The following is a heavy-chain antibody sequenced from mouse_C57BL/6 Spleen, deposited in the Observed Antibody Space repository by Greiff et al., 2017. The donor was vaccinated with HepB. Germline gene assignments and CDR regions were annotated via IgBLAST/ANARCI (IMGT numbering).Heavy chain of an antibody. CDR1: GYTFTSYW. J-gene: IGHJ2*01. CDR2: IDPSDSYT. Sequence: VQLQQPGAELVMPGASVKLSCKASGYTFTSYWMHWVKQRPGQGLEWIGEIDPSDSYTNYNQKFKGKSTLTVDKSSSTAYMQRSSLTSEDSAVYYCALYSNYFDYWGQGTTLTVSS. D-gene: IGHD2-5*01. CDR3: ALYSNYFDY. V-gene: IGHV1-69*01.